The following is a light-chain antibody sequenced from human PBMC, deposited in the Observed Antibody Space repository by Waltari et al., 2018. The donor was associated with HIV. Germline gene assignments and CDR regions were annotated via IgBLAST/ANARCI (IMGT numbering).Light chain of an antibody. CDR3: QQRTNWPQNT. CDR2: DAS. CDR1: QSVGTF. J-gene: IGKJ4*01. V-gene: IGKV3-11*01. Sequence: VMTQSPATLSVSPGERATLSCKASQSVGTFLAWYQQKPGQAPRLLIFDASNRATGIPARFSGSGSGTDFTLTISSLEPEDFALYYCQQRTNWPQNTFGGGTKVEIK.